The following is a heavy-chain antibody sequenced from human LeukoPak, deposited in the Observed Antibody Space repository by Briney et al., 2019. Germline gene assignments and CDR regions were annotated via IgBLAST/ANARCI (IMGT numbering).Heavy chain of an antibody. CDR1: GFTFSSYW. Sequence: GGSLRLSCAASGFTFSSYWMSWVSQAPGMGLEWIANIKQDGSEKYYVDSVMGRFTISRDNAKNSLYLQMNSLRAEDTAVYYCASNYGSGTYGYYFDYWGQGTLVTVCS. D-gene: IGHD3-10*01. V-gene: IGHV3-7*01. CDR2: IKQDGSEK. J-gene: IGHJ4*02. CDR3: ASNYGSGTYGYYFDY.